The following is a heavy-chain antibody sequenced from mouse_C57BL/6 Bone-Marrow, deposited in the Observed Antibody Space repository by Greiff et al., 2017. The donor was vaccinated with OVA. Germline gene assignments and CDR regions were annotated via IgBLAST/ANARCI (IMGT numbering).Heavy chain of an antibody. V-gene: IGHV1-77*01. D-gene: IGHD1-1*01. CDR2: IGPGSGST. J-gene: IGHJ2*01. CDR1: GYTFTDYY. Sequence: QVHVKQSGAELVKPGASVKISCKASGYTFTDYYINWVKQRPGQGLEWIGKIGPGSGSTYYNEKFKGKATLTADKSSSTAYMQLSSLTSEDSAVYFCANMISYYGSSLYYCDYWGQGTTLTVSS. CDR3: ANMISYYGSSLYYCDY.